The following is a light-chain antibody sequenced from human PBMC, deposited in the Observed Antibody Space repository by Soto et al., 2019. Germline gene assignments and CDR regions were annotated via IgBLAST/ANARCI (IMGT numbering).Light chain of an antibody. CDR3: QQCLTTPRT. V-gene: IGKV3-20*01. CDR1: QSISSSY. J-gene: IGKJ1*01. Sequence: EIVLTQSPGTLSLSPGERATLSCRASQSISSSYLAWYQQKPGQAPRLLIYGSSSRATGIPDRFSGSGSGTDFTLTISRLEPEDSAVYYCQQCLTTPRTFGQGTRVEI. CDR2: GSS.